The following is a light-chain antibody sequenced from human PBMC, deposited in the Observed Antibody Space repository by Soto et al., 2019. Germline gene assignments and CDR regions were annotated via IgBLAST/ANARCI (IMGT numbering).Light chain of an antibody. V-gene: IGLV2-14*01. Sequence: QSALTQPASVSGSPGQSITISCTGTSGDVGAYNFVSWYQQHPGKAPKLMIYEVTNRPSGISNRFSGSKSGNTASLTISGLQAEDEADYYCTSYTSGSTLYVFGTGTKLTVL. CDR1: SGDVGAYNF. CDR2: EVT. J-gene: IGLJ1*01. CDR3: TSYTSGSTLYV.